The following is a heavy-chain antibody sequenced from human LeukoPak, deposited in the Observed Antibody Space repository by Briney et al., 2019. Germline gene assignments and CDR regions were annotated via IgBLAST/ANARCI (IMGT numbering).Heavy chain of an antibody. CDR1: GYTFTGYY. D-gene: IGHD2-2*01. Sequence: SVKVSCKASGYTFTGYYMHWVRQAPGQGLEWMGRIIPLIGMATYSQNFQGRITITADKFTNTAYMELSSLRSEDTALYYCARRAYCSSSTCEEYFEDWGPGTLVTVSS. V-gene: IGHV1-69*02. CDR3: ARRAYCSSSTCEEYFED. J-gene: IGHJ1*01. CDR2: IIPLIGMA.